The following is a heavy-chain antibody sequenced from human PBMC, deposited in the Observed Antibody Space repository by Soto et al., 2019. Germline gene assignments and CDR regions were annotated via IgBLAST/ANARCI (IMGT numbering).Heavy chain of an antibody. J-gene: IGHJ4*02. CDR1: GFTFSSYW. CDR2: IKQDGSEK. CDR3: TSAGHCTSTSCLPFDY. D-gene: IGHD2-2*01. Sequence: LRLSCSASGFTFSSYWMSWVRQAPGKGLEWLANIKQDGSEKYYVDSVKGRFTISRDNAKNSLYLHMNSLRAEDTAVYYCTSAGHCTSTSCLPFDYWGQGTLVTVSS. V-gene: IGHV3-7*03.